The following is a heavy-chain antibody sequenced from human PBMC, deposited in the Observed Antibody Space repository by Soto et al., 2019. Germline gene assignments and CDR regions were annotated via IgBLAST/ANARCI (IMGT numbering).Heavy chain of an antibody. Sequence: QVQLQESGPGLVKPSETLSLTCTVSGGSVSSGSYYWSWIRQPPGKGLEWIGYIYYSGSTNYNPPLKSRVTISVDTSKNQFSLKLSSVTAADTAVYYCARDSSGSYFFDYWGQGTLVTVSS. CDR3: ARDSSGSYFFDY. J-gene: IGHJ4*02. V-gene: IGHV4-61*01. D-gene: IGHD1-26*01. CDR1: GGSVSSGSYY. CDR2: IYYSGST.